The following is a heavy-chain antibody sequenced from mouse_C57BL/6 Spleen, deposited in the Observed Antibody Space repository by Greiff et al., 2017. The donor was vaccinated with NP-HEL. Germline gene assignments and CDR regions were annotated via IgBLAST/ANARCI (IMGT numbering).Heavy chain of an antibody. CDR1: GYTFTSYW. CDR2: INPSNGGT. Sequence: QVQLQQPGTELVKPGASGYTFTSYWMHWVKQRPGQGLEWIGNINPSNGGTNYNEKFKSKATLTVDKSSSTAYMQLSSLTSEDSAVYYCATGAWFAYWGQGTLVTVSA. J-gene: IGHJ3*01. CDR3: ATGAWFAY. D-gene: IGHD4-1*01. V-gene: IGHV1-53*01.